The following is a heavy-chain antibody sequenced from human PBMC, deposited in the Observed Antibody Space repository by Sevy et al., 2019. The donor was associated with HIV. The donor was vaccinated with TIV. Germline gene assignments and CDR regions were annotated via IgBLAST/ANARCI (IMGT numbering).Heavy chain of an antibody. Sequence: ASVKVSCKASGYTFTSYGISWVRQAPGQGLEWMGWISAYNGNTNYAQTLQGRVTMTTDTSTSTAYMELRSLRSDDTAVYYCARDHPAPYDYIWGSYRFDAFDIWGQGTMVTVSS. D-gene: IGHD3-16*02. J-gene: IGHJ3*02. V-gene: IGHV1-18*01. CDR3: ARDHPAPYDYIWGSYRFDAFDI. CDR1: GYTFTSYG. CDR2: ISAYNGNT.